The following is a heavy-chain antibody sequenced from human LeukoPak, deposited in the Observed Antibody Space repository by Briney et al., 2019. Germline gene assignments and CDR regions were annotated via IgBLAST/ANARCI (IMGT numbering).Heavy chain of an antibody. CDR2: ISSSGSTI. Sequence: GGSLRLSCAASGFTFSDYYISWIRQAPGKGLEWVSYISSSGSTIYYADSVKGRFTISRDNAKNSLYLQMNSLRAEDTAVYYCARDTTFGAYFDYWGQGTLVTVSS. D-gene: IGHD3-10*01. CDR1: GFTFSDYY. CDR3: ARDTTFGAYFDY. J-gene: IGHJ4*02. V-gene: IGHV3-11*04.